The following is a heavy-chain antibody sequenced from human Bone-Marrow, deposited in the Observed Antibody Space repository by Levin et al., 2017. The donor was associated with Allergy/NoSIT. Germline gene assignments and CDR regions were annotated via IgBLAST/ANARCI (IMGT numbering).Heavy chain of an antibody. J-gene: IGHJ5*02. CDR1: GGSISSYY. Sequence: SETLSLTCTVSGGSISSYYWSWIRQPPGKGLEWIGYIYYSGSTNYNPSLKSRVTISVDTSKNQFSLKLSSVTAADTAVYYCARAWCSSTSCYGSWWFDPWGQGTLVTVSS. CDR2: IYYSGST. V-gene: IGHV4-59*01. CDR3: ARAWCSSTSCYGSWWFDP. D-gene: IGHD2-2*01.